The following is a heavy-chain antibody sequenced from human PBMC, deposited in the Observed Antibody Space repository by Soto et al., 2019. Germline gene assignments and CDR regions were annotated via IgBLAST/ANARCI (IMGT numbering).Heavy chain of an antibody. CDR1: GFSLSTSGVG. D-gene: IGHD5-12*01. CDR3: ARGDSGYDR. J-gene: IGHJ4*02. CDR2: IYWDDDK. V-gene: IGHV2-5*02. Sequence: QITLKESGPTLVKPTQTLTLTCTFSGFSLSTSGVGVGWIRQPPGKALEWLALIYWDDDKRYSPSLKSRLTITKAPSKSQVVLTMTNMDPVDTATDYCARGDSGYDRWGQGTLVTVSS.